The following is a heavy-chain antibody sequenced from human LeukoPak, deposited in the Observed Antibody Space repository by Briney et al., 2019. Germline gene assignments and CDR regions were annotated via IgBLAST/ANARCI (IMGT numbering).Heavy chain of an antibody. Sequence: GGSLRLSCAASGFTFSSYGMHWVRQAPGKGLEWVAVIWYDGSNKYYADSVKGRFTISRDNAKNSLYLQMNSLRAEDTAVYYCASQSSGGFFEDYWGQGTLVTVSS. CDR3: ASQSSGGFFEDY. CDR1: GFTFSSYG. J-gene: IGHJ4*02. D-gene: IGHD3-3*01. V-gene: IGHV3-33*03. CDR2: IWYDGSNK.